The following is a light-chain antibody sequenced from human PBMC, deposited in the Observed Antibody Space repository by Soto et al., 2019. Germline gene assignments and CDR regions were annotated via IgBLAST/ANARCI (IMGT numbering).Light chain of an antibody. Sequence: QPVLTQPPSVSGAPGQMVTISCTGSSSNIGARFDVHWYRHLPGTAPKLLISVNTNGPSGVADRFSGSKSGTSASLAIAGLRSEDEADYYCQSYDSSLAGFVFGTGTKVTVL. V-gene: IGLV1-40*01. CDR3: QSYDSSLAGFV. J-gene: IGLJ1*01. CDR1: SSNIGARFD. CDR2: VNT.